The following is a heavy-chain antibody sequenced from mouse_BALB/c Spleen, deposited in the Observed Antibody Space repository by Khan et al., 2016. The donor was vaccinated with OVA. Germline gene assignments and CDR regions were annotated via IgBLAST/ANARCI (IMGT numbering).Heavy chain of an antibody. Sequence: VQLQQSGTVLARPGASVKMSCKASGYSFTSYWLPWVKQRPGQGLEWIGAISPGNSATSYNQTFKGKAKLTAVTSASPAYMELSSLTNEGSAVYYCTDGNYVGCFAYWGQGTLVTVSA. V-gene: IGHV1-5*01. CDR1: GYSFTSYW. J-gene: IGHJ3*01. D-gene: IGHD2-1*01. CDR2: ISPGNSAT. CDR3: TDGNYVGCFAY.